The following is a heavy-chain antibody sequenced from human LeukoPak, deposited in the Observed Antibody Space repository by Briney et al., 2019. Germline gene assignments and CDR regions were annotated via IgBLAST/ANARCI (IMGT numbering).Heavy chain of an antibody. CDR2: INQDGSQK. J-gene: IGHJ4*02. CDR3: ARDWFDGDYDRFDY. D-gene: IGHD4-17*01. CDR1: GFTFSSYW. V-gene: IGHV3-7*03. Sequence: SGGSLRLSCAVSGFTFSSYWMSWFRQAPGKGVEWVANINQDGSQKFSVDSVKGRFTISRDNAKNSLSLQMNSLRVEDTAVYYCARDWFDGDYDRFDYWGQGTLVTVSS.